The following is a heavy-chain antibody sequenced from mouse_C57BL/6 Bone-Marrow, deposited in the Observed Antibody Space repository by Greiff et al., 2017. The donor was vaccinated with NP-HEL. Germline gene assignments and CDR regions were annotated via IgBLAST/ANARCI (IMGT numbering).Heavy chain of an antibody. CDR2: INYDGSST. J-gene: IGHJ2*01. Sequence: DVQLQESEGGLVQPGSSMKLSCTASGFTFSDYYMAWVRQVPEKGLEWVANINYDGSSTYYLDSLKSRFIISRDNAKTILYLQMSSLKSEDTATYYCARDRYYGSFDYWGQGTTPTVSS. CDR1: GFTFSDYY. D-gene: IGHD1-1*01. CDR3: ARDRYYGSFDY. V-gene: IGHV5-16*01.